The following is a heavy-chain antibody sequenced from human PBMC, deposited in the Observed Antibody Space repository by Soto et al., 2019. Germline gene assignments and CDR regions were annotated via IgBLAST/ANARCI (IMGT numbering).Heavy chain of an antibody. Sequence: VGSLRLSCAASGFTVSSNYMSWVRQAPGKGLEWVSVIYSGGSTYYADSVKGRFTISRDNSKNTLYLQMNSLRAEDTAVYYCAREASSGWSGGDDAFDIWGQGTMVTVSS. D-gene: IGHD6-19*01. CDR1: GFTVSSNY. CDR2: IYSGGST. J-gene: IGHJ3*02. CDR3: AREASSGWSGGDDAFDI. V-gene: IGHV3-53*01.